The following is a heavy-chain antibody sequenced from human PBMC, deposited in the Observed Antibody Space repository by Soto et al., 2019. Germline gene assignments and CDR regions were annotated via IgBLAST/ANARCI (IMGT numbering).Heavy chain of an antibody. CDR3: ARGWDSVVTPRGDAFDI. Sequence: PGESLKISCKGSGYSFTRYWIGWVRQMPGKGLEWMGIIYPGDSDTRYSPSFQGQVTISADKSISTAYLQWSSLKASDTAMYYCARGWDSVVTPRGDAFDIWSQGTMVTVSS. V-gene: IGHV5-51*01. J-gene: IGHJ3*02. CDR2: IYPGDSDT. D-gene: IGHD2-15*01. CDR1: GYSFTRYW.